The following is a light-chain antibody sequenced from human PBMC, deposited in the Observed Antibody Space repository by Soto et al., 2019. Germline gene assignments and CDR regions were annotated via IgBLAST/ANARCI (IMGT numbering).Light chain of an antibody. Sequence: QSVLTQAAAVSGCPGQSITISCTGTSSDVGGYNYVSWYQQHPGKAPKLMIYEVSNRPSGVSNRFSGSKSGNTASLTISGLQAEDEADYYCSSYTSSSTPYVFGTGTKVTVL. CDR2: EVS. J-gene: IGLJ1*01. CDR1: SSDVGGYNY. CDR3: SSYTSSSTPYV. V-gene: IGLV2-14*01.